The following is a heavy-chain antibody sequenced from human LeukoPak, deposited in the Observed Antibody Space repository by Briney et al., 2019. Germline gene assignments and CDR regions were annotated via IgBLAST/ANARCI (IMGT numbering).Heavy chain of an antibody. J-gene: IGHJ4*02. CDR3: ARGVVAAPQTFDY. Sequence: SSETLSLTCTVSGGSISSYYWSWIRQPPGKGLEWIGYIYYSGSTNYHPSLKSRVTISVDTSKNQFSLKLSSVTAADTAVYYCARGVVAAPQTFDYWGQGTLVTVSS. V-gene: IGHV4-59*01. CDR2: IYYSGST. CDR1: GGSISSYY. D-gene: IGHD2-15*01.